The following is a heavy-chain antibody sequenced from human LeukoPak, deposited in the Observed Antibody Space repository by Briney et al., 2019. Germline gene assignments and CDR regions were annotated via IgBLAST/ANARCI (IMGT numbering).Heavy chain of an antibody. CDR3: ARFKGYYGSGSPYYFDY. Sequence: SVKVSCKASGGPFSSYAISWVRQAPGQGLEWMGRIIPILGIANYAQKFQDRVTITADKSTSTAYMELSSLRSEDTAVYYCARFKGYYGSGSPYYFDYWGQGTLVTVSS. J-gene: IGHJ4*02. CDR1: GGPFSSYA. CDR2: IIPILGIA. D-gene: IGHD3-10*01. V-gene: IGHV1-69*04.